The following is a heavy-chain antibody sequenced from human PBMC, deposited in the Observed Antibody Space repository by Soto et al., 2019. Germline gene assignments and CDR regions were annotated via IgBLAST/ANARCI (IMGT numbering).Heavy chain of an antibody. Sequence: QGQLVQSGAEVKKPGASVKVSCKASGYTFSDHYIHWVRQAPGQGLEWMGWINPDNGGTNYALNFRGRVTMTRDTSISTAYMELTSLTSDDTAVYFCARVPVSDFVWGSYRYTFDYWGQGTPVTVSS. CDR3: ARVPVSDFVWGSYRYTFDY. D-gene: IGHD3-16*02. J-gene: IGHJ4*02. CDR2: INPDNGGT. CDR1: GYTFSDHY. V-gene: IGHV1-2*02.